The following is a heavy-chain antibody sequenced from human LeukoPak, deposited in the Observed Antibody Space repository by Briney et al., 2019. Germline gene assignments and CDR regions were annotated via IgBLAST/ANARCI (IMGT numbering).Heavy chain of an antibody. CDR3: ARGGHSGRYFDY. CDR2: IYHSGST. CDR1: GGSISSSSYY. Sequence: PSETLSLTCTVSGGSISSSSYYWGWIRQPPGKGLEWIGSIYHSGSTYYNPSLKSRVTIAVETSKNQFSLKLSSVTAADTAVYYCARGGHSGRYFDYWGQGTLVTVSS. V-gene: IGHV4-39*07. D-gene: IGHD1-26*01. J-gene: IGHJ4*02.